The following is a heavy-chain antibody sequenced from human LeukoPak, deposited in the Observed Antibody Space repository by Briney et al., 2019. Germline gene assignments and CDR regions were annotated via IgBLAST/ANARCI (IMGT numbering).Heavy chain of an antibody. CDR2: ISDGGSNE. CDR3: AGGWYFFDY. V-gene: IGHV3-30*03. J-gene: IGHJ4*02. D-gene: IGHD2-15*01. Sequence: GRSLRLSCAASGFSFSSYGMHWVRQAPGKGLEWVAGISDGGSNEYYADSVRGRFTISRDNSKNMLYLQMNSMRAEDTAVYYCAGGWYFFDYCGQGTLVIVSS. CDR1: GFSFSSYG.